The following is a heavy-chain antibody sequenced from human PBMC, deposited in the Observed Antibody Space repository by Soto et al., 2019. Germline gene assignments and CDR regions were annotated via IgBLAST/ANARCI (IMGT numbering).Heavy chain of an antibody. Sequence: PSETLSLTCTVSGGSISSYYWNWIRQPPGKGLEWIGYIYYSGSTNYNPSLKSRVTISVDTSKNQFSLKLSSVTAADTAVYYCARSSSSGSYYYYYYYYYMDVWGKGTTVTVSS. J-gene: IGHJ6*03. V-gene: IGHV4-59*01. CDR1: GGSISSYY. CDR3: ARSSSSGSYYYYYYYYYMDV. D-gene: IGHD1-26*01. CDR2: IYYSGST.